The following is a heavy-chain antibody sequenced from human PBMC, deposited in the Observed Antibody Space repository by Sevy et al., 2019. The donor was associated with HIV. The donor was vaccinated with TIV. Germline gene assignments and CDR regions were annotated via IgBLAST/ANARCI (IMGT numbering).Heavy chain of an antibody. J-gene: IGHJ4*02. D-gene: IGHD1-1*01. CDR1: GFTFGDYA. V-gene: IGHV3-49*04. CDR2: LKSKADGGTV. CDR3: TRWKGLQSIFDY. Sequence: GGSLRLSCTTSGFTFGDYAMNWVRQAPGKGLEWVAFLKSKADGGTVDHAASVKGRFTISRDDSKSIAYLQMNDLTTEDTGVSYSTRWKGLQSIFDYWGQGALVTVSS.